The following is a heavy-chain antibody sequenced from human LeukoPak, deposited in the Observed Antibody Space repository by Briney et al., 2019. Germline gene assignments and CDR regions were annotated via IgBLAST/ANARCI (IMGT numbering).Heavy chain of an antibody. CDR3: AREGVPIAVAGSFDY. D-gene: IGHD6-19*01. Sequence: PGGSLRLSCAASGFTFSSYSMNWVRQAPGKGLEWVSSISSSSSYIYYADSVKGRFTISRDNAKNSLYLQMNSLRAEDTAVYYCAREGVPIAVAGSFDYWGQGTLVTVSS. J-gene: IGHJ4*02. CDR2: ISSSSSYI. CDR1: GFTFSSYS. V-gene: IGHV3-21*01.